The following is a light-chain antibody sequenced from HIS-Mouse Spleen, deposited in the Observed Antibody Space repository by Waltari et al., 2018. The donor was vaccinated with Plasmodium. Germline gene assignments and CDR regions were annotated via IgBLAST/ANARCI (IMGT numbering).Light chain of an antibody. CDR2: WAS. V-gene: IGKV4-1*01. Sequence: DIVMTQSPDSLAVSLGERATIHCKSSQGGLYSANNKNYLAWYQQKPGQPPKLLIDWASTRASGVPDRFSGSGSGTDFTLTISSLQAEDVAVYYCQQYYSTPLTFGGGTKVEIK. CDR1: QGGLYSANNKNY. J-gene: IGKJ4*01. CDR3: QQYYSTPLT.